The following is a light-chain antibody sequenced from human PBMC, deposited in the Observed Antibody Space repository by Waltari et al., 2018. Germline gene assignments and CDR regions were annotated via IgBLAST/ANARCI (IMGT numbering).Light chain of an antibody. CDR1: ATINNNF. J-gene: IGKJ4*01. V-gene: IGKV3-20*01. CDR3: QPYDGAVLT. CDR2: GAS. Sequence: IVLTQSPDTLSLSPGQRATLSCRASATINNNFLVWYQQKPGQAPRLIIPGASTRATGFPDRFSGSRSGTDLPLTISSLKPEDSAVYYCQPYDGAVLTFGGGTKVEI.